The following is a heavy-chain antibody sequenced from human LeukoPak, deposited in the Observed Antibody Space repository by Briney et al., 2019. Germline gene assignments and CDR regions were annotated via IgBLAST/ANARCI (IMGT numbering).Heavy chain of an antibody. J-gene: IGHJ4*02. D-gene: IGHD5-12*01. Sequence: SETLSLTCTVSGDSLTYYYWSWIRQSPGKGLEWIGYIFYKGSANYNPSLKSRVTISLGTSKKQFSLKLTSVTAADTAVYYCARNGPHSGYQNYYYFDYWGQGILVTVSS. CDR1: GDSLTYYY. CDR3: ARNGPHSGYQNYYYFDY. CDR2: IFYKGSA. V-gene: IGHV4-59*01.